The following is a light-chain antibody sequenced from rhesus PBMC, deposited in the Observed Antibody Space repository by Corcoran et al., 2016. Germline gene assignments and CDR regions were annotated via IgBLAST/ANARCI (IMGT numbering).Light chain of an antibody. J-gene: IGKJ4*01. V-gene: IGKV1-36*02. CDR1: QGISAY. Sequence: DIQMTQSPSSLSASVGDRVTITCRASQGISAYLSWYQQKPGKAPKRLIYAASSLESGFPSRFSGSGSGTEFTLTISSLQPEDFAAYYCLQGCSTPLTFGGGTKVELK. CDR3: LQGCSTPLT. CDR2: AAS.